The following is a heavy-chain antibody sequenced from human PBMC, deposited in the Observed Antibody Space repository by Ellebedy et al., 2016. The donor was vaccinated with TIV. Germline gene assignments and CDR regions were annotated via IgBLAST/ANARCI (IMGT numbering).Heavy chain of an antibody. CDR2: INYSGST. Sequence: SETLSLTXTVSGGSISSSNYYWGWIRQPPGKGLEWIGIINYSGSTYYNPSLKGRVTISVDTSKNQFSLKLSSVTAADTTVYYCARHEGGSYFAGIDYWGQGTLVTVSS. J-gene: IGHJ4*02. D-gene: IGHD1-26*01. CDR1: GGSISSSNYY. V-gene: IGHV4-39*01. CDR3: ARHEGGSYFAGIDY.